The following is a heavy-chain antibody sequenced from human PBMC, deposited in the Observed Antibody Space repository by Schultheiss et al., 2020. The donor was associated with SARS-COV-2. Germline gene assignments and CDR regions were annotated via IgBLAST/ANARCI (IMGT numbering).Heavy chain of an antibody. CDR2: ISYDGSNK. CDR1: GFTFSSYS. Sequence: GGSLRLSCAASGFTFSSYSMNWVRQAPGKGLEWVAVISYDGSNKYYADSVKGRFTISRDNSKNTLYLQMNSLRAEDTAVYYCAKFIAARYYYYGMDVWGQGTTVTVSS. J-gene: IGHJ6*02. V-gene: IGHV3-30*18. D-gene: IGHD6-6*01. CDR3: AKFIAARYYYYGMDV.